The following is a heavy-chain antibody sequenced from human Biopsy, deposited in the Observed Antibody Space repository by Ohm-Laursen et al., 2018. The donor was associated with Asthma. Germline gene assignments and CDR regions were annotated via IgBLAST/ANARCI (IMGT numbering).Heavy chain of an antibody. CDR2: IIPIFGTA. CDR1: GGTFSSYA. V-gene: IGHV1-69*13. D-gene: IGHD2-2*01. CDR3: AKGFSSTSCYGICYYYVMDV. Sequence: SVKVSCKASGGTFSSYAISWVRQAPGQGLEWMGGIIPIFGTANYAQKFQGRVTITADESTSTAYMELSSLRAEDTAVYYCAKGFSSTSCYGICYYYVMDVWGQGTTVTVSS. J-gene: IGHJ6*02.